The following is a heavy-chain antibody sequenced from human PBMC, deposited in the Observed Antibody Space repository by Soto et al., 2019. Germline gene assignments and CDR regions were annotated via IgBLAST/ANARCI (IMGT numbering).Heavy chain of an antibody. D-gene: IGHD3-22*01. V-gene: IGHV1-69*06. CDR1: VGTFGSDA. J-gene: IGHJ5*02. CDR3: ARDRTDSGYYTNWLDP. CDR2: IIPIFGTT. Sequence: SVQVSRKAWVGTFGSDAFPWLGQPRGKGLEWVGRIIPIFGTTNYAQNLQGRVTISADKSTLTSYLELHSLTSDDTALYYCARDRTDSGYYTNWLDPWGQGTQVTVSS.